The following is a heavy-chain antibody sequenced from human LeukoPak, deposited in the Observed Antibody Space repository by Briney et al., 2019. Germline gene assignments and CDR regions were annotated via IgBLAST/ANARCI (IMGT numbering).Heavy chain of an antibody. CDR2: INPNSGGT. D-gene: IGHD3-22*01. Sequence: ASVKVSCKASGYTFTGYYMHWVRQAPGQGLEWMGWINPNSGGTNYAQKFQGRVTMTRDTSISTAYMELSRLRSDDTAVYYCAKGDYYYDSSGYIDYWGQGTLVTVSS. CDR3: AKGDYYYDSSGYIDY. J-gene: IGHJ4*02. V-gene: IGHV1-2*02. CDR1: GYTFTGYY.